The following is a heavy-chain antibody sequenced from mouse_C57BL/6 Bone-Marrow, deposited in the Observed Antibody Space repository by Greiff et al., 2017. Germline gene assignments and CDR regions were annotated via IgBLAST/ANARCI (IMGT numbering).Heavy chain of an antibody. D-gene: IGHD2-4*01. CDR2: IDPSDSYT. J-gene: IGHJ3*01. CDR1: GYTFTSYW. CDR3: AREGGYDYDVTWFAY. V-gene: IGHV1-69*01. Sequence: QVQLQQPGAELVMPGASVKLSCKASGYTFTSYWMHWVKQRPGQGLEWIGEIDPSDSYTNYTQKFKGKSTLTVAKSSSTAYMQLSSLTSEDSAVYYCAREGGYDYDVTWFAYWGQGTLVTVSA.